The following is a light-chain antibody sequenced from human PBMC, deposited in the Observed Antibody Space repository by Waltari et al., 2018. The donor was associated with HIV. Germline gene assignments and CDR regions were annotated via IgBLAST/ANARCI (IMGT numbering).Light chain of an antibody. V-gene: IGKV4-1*01. Sequence: DIVMTQSPDPLAVSLGERATINCKSSQSVLSRSNNKNYLAWYQQKPGQPPKLLIYWASTRESGVPDRFSGSGSGTDFTLTISSLQAGDVAVYFCQQYYSSPWTFGLGTKVEIK. J-gene: IGKJ1*01. CDR3: QQYYSSPWT. CDR1: QSVLSRSNNKNY. CDR2: WAS.